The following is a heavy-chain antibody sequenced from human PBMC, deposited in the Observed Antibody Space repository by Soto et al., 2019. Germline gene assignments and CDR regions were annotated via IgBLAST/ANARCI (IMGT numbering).Heavy chain of an antibody. D-gene: IGHD3-22*01. J-gene: IGHJ4*02. CDR1: GYNFTSYG. Sequence: ASVKVSCKASGYNFTSYGINWVRQAPGRGLEWMGWINPGNGITKYSQQFQGRVIIDRDTSASTAYMELSSLRSEDTAVYYCERGGYFDSSNYLAYWGLGTLVTVSS. CDR3: ERGGYFDSSNYLAY. V-gene: IGHV1-3*01. CDR2: INPGNGIT.